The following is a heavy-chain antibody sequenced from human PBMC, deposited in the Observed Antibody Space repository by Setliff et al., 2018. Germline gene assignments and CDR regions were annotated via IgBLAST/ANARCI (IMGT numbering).Heavy chain of an antibody. CDR1: GFTFDDYG. CDR3: VRDTTSGWMLTN. D-gene: IGHD6-25*01. J-gene: IGHJ4*02. Sequence: GGSLRLSCAASGFTFDDYGMSWVRQAPGKGLEWVSGINWNGGSTGYADSVKGRFTISRDNARDSLYLQMNSLRAEDTAVYYCVRDTTSGWMLTNWGQGTLVTVSS. CDR2: INWNGGST. V-gene: IGHV3-20*04.